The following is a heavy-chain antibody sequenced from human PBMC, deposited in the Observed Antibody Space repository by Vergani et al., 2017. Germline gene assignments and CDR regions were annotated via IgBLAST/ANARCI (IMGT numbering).Heavy chain of an antibody. D-gene: IGHD3-3*01. J-gene: IGHJ6*02. V-gene: IGHV3-23*01. CDR3: GNLGGDYYYGMDV. Sequence: EVQLLESGGGLVQPGGSLRLSCAASGFTFSSYAMSWVRQAPGKGLEWVSAISGSGGSTYYADSVKGRFSSSRDNSKNTVYLQMNSLRAEDTAVYYCGNLGGDYYYGMDVWGQGTTVTVSS. CDR2: ISGSGGST. CDR1: GFTFSSYA.